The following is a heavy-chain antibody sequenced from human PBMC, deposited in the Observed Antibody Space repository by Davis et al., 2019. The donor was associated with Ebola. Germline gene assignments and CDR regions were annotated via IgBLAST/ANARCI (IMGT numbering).Heavy chain of an antibody. CDR1: GFTFSSYA. J-gene: IGHJ4*02. CDR2: ISGRGGST. CDR3: AKVEMATSGY. Sequence: PGGSLRLSCAASGFTFSSYAMNWVRQAPGKGLEWVSGISGRGGSTYYADSVKGRFTLSRDNSKNTLYLQMNSLRAEDTAVYYCAKVEMATSGYWGQGTLVTVSS. V-gene: IGHV3-23*01. D-gene: IGHD5-24*01.